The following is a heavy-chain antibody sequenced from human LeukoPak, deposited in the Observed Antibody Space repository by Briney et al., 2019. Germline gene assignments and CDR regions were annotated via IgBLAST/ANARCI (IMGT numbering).Heavy chain of an antibody. CDR3: ARGGRQLARRLFDY. D-gene: IGHD6-6*01. J-gene: IGHJ4*02. V-gene: IGHV1-69*13. CDR1: GGTFSSYA. Sequence: SVKVSCKASGGTFSSYAISWVRQAPGQGLEWMGGIIPIFGTANYAQKFQGRVTITADESTSTAYMELSSLRSEDTAVYYCARGGRQLARRLFDYWGQGTLVTVSS. CDR2: IIPIFGTA.